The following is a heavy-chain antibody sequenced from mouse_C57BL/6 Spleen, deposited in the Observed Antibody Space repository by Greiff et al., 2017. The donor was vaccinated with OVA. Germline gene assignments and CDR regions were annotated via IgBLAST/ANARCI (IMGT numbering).Heavy chain of an antibody. V-gene: IGHV1-85*01. Sequence: QVHVKQSGPELVKPGASVKLSCKASGYTFTSYDINWVKQRPGQGLEWIGWIYPRDGSTKYNEKFKGKATLTVDTSSSTAYMELHSLTSEDSAVYFCARGGYYGSSYWYFDVWGTGTTVTVSS. CDR3: ARGGYYGSSYWYFDV. D-gene: IGHD1-1*01. CDR2: IYPRDGST. J-gene: IGHJ1*03. CDR1: GYTFTSYD.